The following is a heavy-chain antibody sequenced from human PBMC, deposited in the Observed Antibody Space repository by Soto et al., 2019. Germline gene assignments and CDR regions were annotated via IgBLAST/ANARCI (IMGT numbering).Heavy chain of an antibody. J-gene: IGHJ4*02. CDR2: INHSGST. CDR1: GGSFSGYY. CDR3: ATLWAVADY. Sequence: PSETLSLTCAVYGGSFSGYYWSWIRQPPGKGLEWIGEINHSGSTNYNPSLKSRVTISVDTSKSQFSLKLSSVTAADTAVYYCATLWAVADYWGQGTLVTVSS. V-gene: IGHV4-34*01. D-gene: IGHD6-19*01.